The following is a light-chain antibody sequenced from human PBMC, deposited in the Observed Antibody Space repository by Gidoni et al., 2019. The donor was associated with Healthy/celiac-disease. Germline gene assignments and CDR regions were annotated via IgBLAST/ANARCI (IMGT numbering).Light chain of an antibody. CDR1: NSNIGNNY. J-gene: IGLJ3*02. CDR2: DNN. V-gene: IGLV1-51*01. Sequence: QSVWPQPPSVSAAPGQKVTIPCSGSNSNIGNNYVTWYQQLPGKAPKLLIYDNNKRPSGIPDRFSSSKSGTSATRGITGLQTGDEADYYCGTWDSSLSAGWVFGGGTKLTVL. CDR3: GTWDSSLSAGWV.